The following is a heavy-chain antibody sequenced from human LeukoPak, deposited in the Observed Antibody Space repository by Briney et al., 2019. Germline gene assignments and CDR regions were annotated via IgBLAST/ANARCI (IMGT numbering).Heavy chain of an antibody. CDR1: GDPINNHD. J-gene: IGHJ5*02. CDR3: ARKTTRGYCSGVSCYSWFDP. Sequence: SETLSLTCTVSGDPINNHDWSWFRQSPGKALEWIGDIYNSGSINYNPSLKSRVTISIDTSKNLFSLKVKSVTAADTAVYHCARKTTRGYCSGVSCYSWFDPWGQGTLVTVSS. CDR2: IYNSGSI. V-gene: IGHV4-59*11. D-gene: IGHD2-15*01.